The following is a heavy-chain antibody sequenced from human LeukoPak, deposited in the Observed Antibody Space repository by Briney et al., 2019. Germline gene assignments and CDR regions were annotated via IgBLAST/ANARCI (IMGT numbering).Heavy chain of an antibody. V-gene: IGHV1-46*01. J-gene: IGHJ4*02. CDR2: INPSGSST. D-gene: IGHD2-15*01. CDR1: GYTFTSYY. CDR3: ARGPKVVVAATLDY. Sequence: PGASVKVSCKASGYTFTSYYMHWVRRAPGQGLERMGIINPSGSSTSYAQKFQGSVTMTRDTSTSTVYMELSSLRSEDTAVYYCARGPKVVVAATLDYWGQGTLVTVSS.